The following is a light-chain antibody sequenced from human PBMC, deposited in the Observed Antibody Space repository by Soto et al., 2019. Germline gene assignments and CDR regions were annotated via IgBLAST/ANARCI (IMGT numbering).Light chain of an antibody. Sequence: QSVLTQPPSASGTPGQRVTISCSGSSSNIGTNPVTWYQQLPGTAPKLLIYTNYQRPSGVPDRFSGSKSGTSASLAISGLQSEDEADYYCAAWDDSLNGDVFGTGTKLTVL. CDR1: SSNIGTNP. V-gene: IGLV1-44*01. J-gene: IGLJ1*01. CDR2: TNY. CDR3: AAWDDSLNGDV.